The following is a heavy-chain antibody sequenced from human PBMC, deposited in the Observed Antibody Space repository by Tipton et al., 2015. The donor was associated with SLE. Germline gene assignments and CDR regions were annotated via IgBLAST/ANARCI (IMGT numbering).Heavy chain of an antibody. CDR1: GDSLSGQY. CDR2: VFRGGST. J-gene: IGHJ4*02. V-gene: IGHV4-34*12. D-gene: IGHD4-17*01. CDR3: AKDYNYDYPDYN. Sequence: TLSLTCSVYGDSLSGQYWSWIRQPPGKGLEWIGEVFRGGSTNYSPSLESRVTITVDMSKNQFSLRLISVTAADTAVYYCAKDYNYDYPDYNWGQGTLVIVSS.